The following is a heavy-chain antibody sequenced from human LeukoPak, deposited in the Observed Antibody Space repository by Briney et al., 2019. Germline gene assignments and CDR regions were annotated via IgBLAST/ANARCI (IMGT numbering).Heavy chain of an antibody. Sequence: GSVKVSCTASGYIFTNYYMHWVRQAPGQGLEWMGVIRTSGGSTIYAQTFQGRGNLTRNTSTTTVYMKLSILRSEDTAFYYGAEASLAVPWYFFLWGRGTLVSVSS. J-gene: IGHJ2*01. CDR2: IRTSGGST. D-gene: IGHD6-19*01. CDR3: AEASLAVPWYFFL. V-gene: IGHV1-46*01. CDR1: GYIFTNYY.